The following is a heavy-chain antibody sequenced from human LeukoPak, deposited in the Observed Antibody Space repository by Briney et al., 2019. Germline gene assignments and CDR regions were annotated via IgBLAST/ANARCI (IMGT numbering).Heavy chain of an antibody. CDR3: ARDSVDYYDSSGYVPYYYYYMDV. Sequence: GGSLRLSCAASGFTFSSYAMSWVRQAPGKGLEWVSAISGSGGSTYYADSVKGRFTISRDNAKNSLYLQMNSLRAEDTAVYYCARDSVDYYDSSGYVPYYYYYMDVWGKGTTVTISS. CDR1: GFTFSSYA. J-gene: IGHJ6*03. V-gene: IGHV3-23*01. CDR2: ISGSGGST. D-gene: IGHD3-22*01.